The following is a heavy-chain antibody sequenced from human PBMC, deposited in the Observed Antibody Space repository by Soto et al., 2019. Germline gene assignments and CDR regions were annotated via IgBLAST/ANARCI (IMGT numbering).Heavy chain of an antibody. J-gene: IGHJ4*02. CDR2: IKSKTDGGTT. D-gene: IGHD2-15*01. Sequence: EVYLVESGGGSAKPGESLRLSCAVSGLTFINAWMSWVRQAPGKGLEWVGRIKSKTDGGTTDYAAPVKGRFTISRDDSKNTTYLQMNSLKTEDTGIYYCTSHSAHCSGGRCYLGVFDYWGQGTLVSVSS. CDR1: GLTFINAW. V-gene: IGHV3-15*01. CDR3: TSHSAHCSGGRCYLGVFDY.